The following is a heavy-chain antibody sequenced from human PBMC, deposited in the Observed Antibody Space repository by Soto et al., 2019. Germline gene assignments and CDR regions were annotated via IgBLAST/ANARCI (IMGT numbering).Heavy chain of an antibody. J-gene: IGHJ6*02. CDR1: GFTFSSYG. Sequence: QVQLVESGGGVVQPGRSLRLSCAASGFTFSSYGMHWVRQAPGKGLEWVAVISYDGSNKYYADSVKGRFTISRDNSKNTLYLQMNSLRAEDTAVYYCAKDFSTFYYYGMDVWGQGTTVTVSS. V-gene: IGHV3-30*18. D-gene: IGHD6-13*01. CDR3: AKDFSTFYYYGMDV. CDR2: ISYDGSNK.